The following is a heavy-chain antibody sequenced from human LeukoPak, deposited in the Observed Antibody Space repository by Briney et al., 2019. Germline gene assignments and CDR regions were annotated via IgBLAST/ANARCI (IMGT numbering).Heavy chain of an antibody. Sequence: SETLSLTCTISGGSISGRRKYWDWFRQPPGKGLEWIVSIYYDGTTYYYPSLKSRATISLDTSKNHYSLEVKSVTAADTAVYYCATGGGMGVSHAWGQGILVTVST. CDR2: IYYDGTT. J-gene: IGHJ5*02. D-gene: IGHD6-19*01. CDR3: ATGGGMGVSHA. V-gene: IGHV4-39*02. CDR1: GGSISGRRKY.